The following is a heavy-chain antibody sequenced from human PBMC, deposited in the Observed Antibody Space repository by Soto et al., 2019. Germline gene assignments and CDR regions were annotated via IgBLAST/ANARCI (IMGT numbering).Heavy chain of an antibody. CDR2: ISVSGDST. CDR3: AKIFRYGDPEY. Sequence: EVQLLESGGGLVQPGGSLRLSCAASGFTFSSYAMSWVRQAPGKGLEWGSGISVSGDSTYYAGSVKGRFTISRDNSKSTLYLQMNSLRAEDPAVYYCAKIFRYGDPEYWGQGALVTVSS. V-gene: IGHV3-23*01. J-gene: IGHJ4*02. CDR1: GFTFSSYA. D-gene: IGHD1-20*01.